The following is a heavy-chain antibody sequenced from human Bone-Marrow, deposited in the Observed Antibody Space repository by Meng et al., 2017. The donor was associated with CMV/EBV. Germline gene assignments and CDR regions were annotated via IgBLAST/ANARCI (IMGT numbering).Heavy chain of an antibody. CDR1: GFTFSSYE. CDR3: ARDTLNFDY. J-gene: IGHJ4*02. Sequence: GESLKISCAASGFTFSSYEMHWVRQAPGKGLEWLSHIDSSGSVIYYTDSVKGRFAISRDNAKNPLYLPMNSLGAEDTAVYYCARDTLNFDYWGQGTLVTVSS. D-gene: IGHD3-16*01. V-gene: IGHV3-48*03. CDR2: IDSSGSVI.